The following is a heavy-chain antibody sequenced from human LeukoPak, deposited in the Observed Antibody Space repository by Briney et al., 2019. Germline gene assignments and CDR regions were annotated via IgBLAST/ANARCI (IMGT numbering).Heavy chain of an antibody. D-gene: IGHD3-9*01. CDR3: ARGPRYYDILTGYHEYYYYYGMDV. Sequence: PSETLSLTCAVYGGSFSGYYWSWIRQPPGKGLEWIGEINHSGSTNYNPSLKSRVTISVDTSKNQFSLKLSSVTAADTAVYYCARGPRYYDILTGYHEYYYYYGMDVWGQGTTVTVSS. CDR2: INHSGST. J-gene: IGHJ6*02. CDR1: GGSFSGYY. V-gene: IGHV4-34*01.